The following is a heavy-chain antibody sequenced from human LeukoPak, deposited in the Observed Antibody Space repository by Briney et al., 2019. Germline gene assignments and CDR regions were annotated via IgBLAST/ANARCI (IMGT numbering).Heavy chain of an antibody. Sequence: SETLSLTCTVSGGSISRYYWSWIRQPPGKGLEWIGYIYYSGSTDYNPSLKSRVTISVDTSKNQFSLKLTSVTAADTAVYYCARGREQFHAFDIWGQGTMVTVSS. CDR3: ARGREQFHAFDI. CDR2: IYYSGST. CDR1: GGSISRYY. V-gene: IGHV4-59*08. D-gene: IGHD6-19*01. J-gene: IGHJ3*02.